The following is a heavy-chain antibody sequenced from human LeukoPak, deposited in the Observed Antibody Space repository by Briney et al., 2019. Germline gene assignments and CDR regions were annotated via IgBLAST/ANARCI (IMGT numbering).Heavy chain of an antibody. Sequence: GGSLRLSCTVSGFTVSSNSMSWVRQAPGKGPEWVSFIYSDNTHYSDSVKGRFTISRDNSKNTLYLQMNSLRAEDTAVYYCARRAGAYSHPYDYWGQGTLVTVSS. V-gene: IGHV3-53*01. CDR3: ARRAGAYSHPYDY. J-gene: IGHJ4*02. D-gene: IGHD4/OR15-4a*01. CDR2: IYSDNT. CDR1: GFTVSSNS.